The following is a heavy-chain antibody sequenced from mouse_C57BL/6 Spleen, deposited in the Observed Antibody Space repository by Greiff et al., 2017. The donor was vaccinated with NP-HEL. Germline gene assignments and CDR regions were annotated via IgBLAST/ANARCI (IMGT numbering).Heavy chain of an antibody. J-gene: IGHJ3*01. Sequence: EVQLQQSGAELVRPGASVKLSCTASGFNIKDDYMHWVKQRPEQGLEWIGWIDPENGDTEYASKFQGKATITADTSSNTAYLQLSSLTSEDTAVYYCTTSDYQAWFAYWGQRTLVTVSA. CDR3: TTSDYQAWFAY. CDR2: IDPENGDT. V-gene: IGHV14-4*01. D-gene: IGHD2-13*01. CDR1: GFNIKDDY.